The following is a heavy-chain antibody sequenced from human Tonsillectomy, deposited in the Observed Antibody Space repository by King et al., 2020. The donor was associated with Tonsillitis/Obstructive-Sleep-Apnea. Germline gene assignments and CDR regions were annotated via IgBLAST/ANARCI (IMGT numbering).Heavy chain of an antibody. CDR1: GFTFRSYA. J-gene: IGHJ6*03. CDR2: ISDRGDNT. D-gene: IGHD6-19*01. CDR3: AGGPAGADYYYMDV. V-gene: IGHV3-23*04. Sequence: VQLVESGGGLVQPGGSLRLPCAASGFTFRSYAMSWVRQAPGKGLEWVSSISDRGDNTYDADSVKGRFTFSRDNSKNTLYLQMNNLRAEDTALYYCAGGPAGADYYYMDVWGKGTTVTVSS.